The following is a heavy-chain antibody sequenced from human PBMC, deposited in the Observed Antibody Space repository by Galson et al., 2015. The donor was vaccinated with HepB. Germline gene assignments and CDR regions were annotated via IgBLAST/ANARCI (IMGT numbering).Heavy chain of an antibody. Sequence: SLRLSCAASGFSVTGTYMGWVRQAPGKGLEWVSIFYASGATHYADSVRGRFTVSRDNSKSMLYLQMNIVRADDTAVYYCERATAGRVDYWGRGTLVSVSS. V-gene: IGHV3-66*01. D-gene: IGHD2-21*02. J-gene: IGHJ4*02. CDR3: ERATAGRVDY. CDR2: FYASGAT. CDR1: GFSVTGTY.